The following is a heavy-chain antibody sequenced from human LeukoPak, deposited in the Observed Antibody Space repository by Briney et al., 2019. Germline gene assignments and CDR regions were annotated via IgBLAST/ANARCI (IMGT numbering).Heavy chain of an antibody. Sequence: GGSLRLSCAASEFTFSNAWMSWVRQAPGEGLEWVGRIKSKTDGGTTDYPAPVKGRFTISRDDSKNTLYLQMNSLKTEDTAVYYCTTAQGYSYGYDYWGQGTLVTVSS. CDR2: IKSKTDGGTT. J-gene: IGHJ4*02. CDR3: TTAQGYSYGYDY. CDR1: EFTFSNAW. V-gene: IGHV3-15*01. D-gene: IGHD5-18*01.